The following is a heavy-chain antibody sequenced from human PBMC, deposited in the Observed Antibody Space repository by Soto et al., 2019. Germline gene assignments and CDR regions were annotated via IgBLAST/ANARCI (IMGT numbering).Heavy chain of an antibody. CDR2: IGYDGNNK. J-gene: IGHJ3*02. D-gene: IGHD1-1*01. V-gene: IGHV3-33*01. CDR3: ARGGVTGIVGIFGSPLDI. CDR1: GFSFTTYG. Sequence: QVQLVESGGGWVQPGRSLRLSCEATGFSFTTYGMHWVRQAPGKGLEGVAVIGYDGNNKYYADSVEGRFTISRDNSKNTVYLQMKSLRGDDTAVYYCARGGVTGIVGIFGSPLDIWGQGTVVTVSS.